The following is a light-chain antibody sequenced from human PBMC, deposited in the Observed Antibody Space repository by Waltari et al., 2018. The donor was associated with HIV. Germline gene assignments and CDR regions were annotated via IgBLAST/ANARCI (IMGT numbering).Light chain of an antibody. Sequence: QSALTQPASVSGSPGQSITISCTGTSSDVGGYKQVSWYQQHPGKAPKLMIYEVSNRPSGISNRFSGSKSGNTASLTISGLQAEDEADYYCSSYTSSSTLYVFGTGTKVTVL. CDR3: SSYTSSSTLYV. V-gene: IGLV2-14*01. CDR2: EVS. CDR1: SSDVGGYKQ. J-gene: IGLJ1*01.